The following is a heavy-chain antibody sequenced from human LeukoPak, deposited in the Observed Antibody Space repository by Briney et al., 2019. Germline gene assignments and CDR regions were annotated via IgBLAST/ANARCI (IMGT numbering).Heavy chain of an antibody. CDR2: ISSSGGDK. CDR1: GFTLSDYY. V-gene: IGHV3-11*01. J-gene: IGHJ3*02. CDR3: ARDYGSGNYPDAFDI. D-gene: IGHD1-26*01. Sequence: VGSLILSCSGSGFTLSDYYMGSIRQAPGKVLEWISSISSSGGDKYYADSVKGRFTISRDNAKKSLCLQMNSLRADDTAIYYCARDYGSGNYPDAFDIWGQGTTVTVSS.